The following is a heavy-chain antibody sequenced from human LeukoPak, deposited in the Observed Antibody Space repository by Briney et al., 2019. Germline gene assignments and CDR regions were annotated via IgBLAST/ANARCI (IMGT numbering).Heavy chain of an antibody. V-gene: IGHV3-21*01. CDR2: ISSSSSYI. J-gene: IGHJ4*02. Sequence: GGSLRLSCAASGFTFSNYAMSWVRQAPGKGLEWVSSISSSSSYIYYADSVKGRLTISRDNAKNSLYLQMNSLRAEDTAVYYCASRRLFDYWGQGTLVTVSS. CDR1: GFTFSNYA. D-gene: IGHD6-25*01. CDR3: ASRRLFDY.